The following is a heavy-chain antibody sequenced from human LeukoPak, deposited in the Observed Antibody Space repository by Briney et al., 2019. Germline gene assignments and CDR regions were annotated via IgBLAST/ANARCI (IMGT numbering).Heavy chain of an antibody. D-gene: IGHD3-9*01. V-gene: IGHV4-61*01. CDR1: GGSVSSGSYY. CDR2: IYYSGST. CDR3: ARDKTYYDILTGYYRLFDY. Sequence: SETLSLTCTVSGGSVSSGSYYWSWIRQPPGKGLEWFVYIYYSGSTNYNPSLKSRVTISVDTSKNPFSLKLSSVTAADTAVYYCARDKTYYDILTGYYRLFDYWGQGTLVTVSS. J-gene: IGHJ4*02.